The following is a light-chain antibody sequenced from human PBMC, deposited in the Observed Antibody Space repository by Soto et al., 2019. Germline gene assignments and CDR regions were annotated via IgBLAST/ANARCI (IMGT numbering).Light chain of an antibody. CDR2: DAS. CDR3: QQRRNWPPMYT. CDR1: QSVSSY. J-gene: IGKJ2*01. V-gene: IGKV3-11*01. Sequence: EIVLTQSPATLSLSPGERATLSCRASQSVSSYLAWYQQKPGQAPRLLIYDASNRATGIPARFSGSGSGTEFTLTIRSLEPEDFAVYYCQQRRNWPPMYTFGQGTKLEIK.